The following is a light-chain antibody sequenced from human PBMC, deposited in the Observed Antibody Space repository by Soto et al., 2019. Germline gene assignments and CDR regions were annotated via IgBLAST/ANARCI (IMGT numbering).Light chain of an antibody. CDR2: TND. CDR1: SSNVGSNT. J-gene: IGLJ1*01. Sequence: QSVLTQPPSASGTPGQRVTISCSGSSSNVGSNTVNWFQQLPGTAPKPLIYTNDQRPSGVPDRFSGSKSGTSASLATSGLQSADEADYYCAAWDDSLNGYVFGTGTKVTVL. V-gene: IGLV1-44*01. CDR3: AAWDDSLNGYV.